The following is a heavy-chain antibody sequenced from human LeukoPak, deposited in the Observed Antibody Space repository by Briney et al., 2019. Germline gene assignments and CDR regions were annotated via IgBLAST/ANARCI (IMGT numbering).Heavy chain of an antibody. CDR3: ATRVAATSAPEAHYYYMDV. V-gene: IGHV3-21*01. Sequence: GGSLRLSCAASGFTFSSYSMNWVRQAPGKGLEWVSSISSSSSYIYYADSVKGRFTISRDNAKNSLYLQMNSLRAEDTAVYYCATRVAATSAPEAHYYYMDVWGKGTTVTVSS. D-gene: IGHD2-15*01. CDR2: ISSSSSYI. J-gene: IGHJ6*03. CDR1: GFTFSSYS.